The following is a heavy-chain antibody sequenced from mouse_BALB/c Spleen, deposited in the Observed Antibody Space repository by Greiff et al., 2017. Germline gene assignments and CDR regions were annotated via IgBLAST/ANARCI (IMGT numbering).Heavy chain of an antibody. Sequence: QVQLQQSGAELARPGASVNLSCKASGYTFTDYYINWVKQRTGQGLEWIGEIYPGSGNTYYNEKFKGKATLTADKSSSTAYMQLSSLTSEDSAVYFCARSGGKGPFDYWGQGTTLTVSS. V-gene: IGHV1-77*01. CDR2: IYPGSGNT. D-gene: IGHD1-1*02. CDR3: ARSGGKGPFDY. CDR1: GYTFTDYY. J-gene: IGHJ2*01.